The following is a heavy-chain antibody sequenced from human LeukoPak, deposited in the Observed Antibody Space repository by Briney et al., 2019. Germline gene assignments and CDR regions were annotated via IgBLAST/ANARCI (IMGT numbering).Heavy chain of an antibody. Sequence: GGSLRLSCAASGFTFSSYAMSWVRQAPGKGLEWVSAISGSGGSTYYADSVKGRFTISRDNSKNTLYLQMNSLRAEDTAVYCCVTKRDSSQGRDYWGQGTLVTVSS. CDR2: ISGSGGST. D-gene: IGHD6-13*01. V-gene: IGHV3-23*01. CDR1: GFTFSSYA. CDR3: VTKRDSSQGRDY. J-gene: IGHJ4*02.